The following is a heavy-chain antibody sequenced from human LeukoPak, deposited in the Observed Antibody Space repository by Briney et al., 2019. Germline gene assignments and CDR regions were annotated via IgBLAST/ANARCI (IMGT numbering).Heavy chain of an antibody. D-gene: IGHD3-22*01. V-gene: IGHV3-23*01. CDR3: AKTNGYYDL. J-gene: IGHJ4*02. Sequence: GGSLRLSCAASGFTFSSNGMSWVRKAPGKGLEWVSSISGSGDKTYYADSEKGRFTISRDNSKSTMYLQMNSLRAEDTAVYHCAKTNGYYDLWGQGTLVIVSS. CDR1: GFTFSSNG. CDR2: ISGSGDKT.